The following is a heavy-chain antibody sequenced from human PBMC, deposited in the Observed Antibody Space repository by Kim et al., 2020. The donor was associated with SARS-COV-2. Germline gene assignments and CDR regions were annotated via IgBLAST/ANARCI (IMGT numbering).Heavy chain of an antibody. D-gene: IGHD3-10*01. CDR2: ISAYNGNT. CDR1: GYTFTSYG. V-gene: IGHV1-18*01. J-gene: IGHJ4*02. CDR3: AVGPLWFGEFNARPFDY. Sequence: ASVKVSCKASGYTFTSYGISWVRQAPGQGLEWMGWISAYNGNTNYAQKLQGRVTMTTDTSTSTAYMELRSLRSDDTAVYYCAVGPLWFGEFNARPFDYWGQGTLVTVSS.